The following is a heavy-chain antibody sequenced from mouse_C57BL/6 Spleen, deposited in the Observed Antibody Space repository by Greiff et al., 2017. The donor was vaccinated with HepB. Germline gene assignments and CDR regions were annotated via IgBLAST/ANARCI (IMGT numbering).Heavy chain of an antibody. D-gene: IGHD1-1*01. Sequence: EVQLQESGGGLVKPGGSLKLSCAASGFTFSSYAMSWVRQTPEKRLEWVATISDGGSYTYYPDNVKGRFTISRDNAKNNLYLQMSHLKSEDTAMYYCARGGGSSRSYWYFDVWGTGTTVTVSS. CDR3: ARGGGSSRSYWYFDV. J-gene: IGHJ1*03. V-gene: IGHV5-4*01. CDR1: GFTFSSYA. CDR2: ISDGGSYT.